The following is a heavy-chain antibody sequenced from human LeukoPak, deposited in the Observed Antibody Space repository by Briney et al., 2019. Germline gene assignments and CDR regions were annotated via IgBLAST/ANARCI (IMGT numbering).Heavy chain of an antibody. CDR1: GGSFSSSSSY. J-gene: IGHJ5*02. Sequence: SETLSLTCTVSGGSFSSSSSYWSWIRQPPEKGLEWIGSIYYSGSTYFNPSLKSRVTISVDTSKNQFSLELSSVTAADTAVYYCARAPAALNWFDPWGQGTLVTVSS. V-gene: IGHV4-39*07. CDR3: ARAPAALNWFDP. CDR2: IYYSGST. D-gene: IGHD2-2*01.